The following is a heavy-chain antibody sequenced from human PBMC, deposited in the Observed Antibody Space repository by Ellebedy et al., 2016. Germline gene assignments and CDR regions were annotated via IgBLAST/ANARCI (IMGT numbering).Heavy chain of an antibody. J-gene: IGHJ4*02. CDR1: GGTYRSYA. V-gene: IGHV1-69*13. CDR2: IIPVFGTT. CDR3: ATATRIGYAIGTTLPDYFNY. D-gene: IGHD2-15*01. Sequence: SVKVSCXASGGTYRSYAFNWVRQAPGQGLEWLGGIIPVFGTTHYAQKLQGRVTITADASTTTAYMELISLRSEDTAVYYCATATRIGYAIGTTLPDYFNYWGQGSLVTVSS.